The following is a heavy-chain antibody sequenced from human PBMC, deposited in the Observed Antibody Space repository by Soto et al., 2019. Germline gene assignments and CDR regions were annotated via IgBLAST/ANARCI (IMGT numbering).Heavy chain of an antibody. J-gene: IGHJ3*02. CDR3: ARDRGSYHDALDI. CDR1: GGSISRGGFY. V-gene: IGHV4-31*03. CDR2: IHSSGST. D-gene: IGHD1-26*01. Sequence: QVQLQESGPGLVKPSQTLSLTCSVSGGSISRGGFYWNWIRQHPEKGLEWIGFIHSSGSTYYNPSLKSRVTISADTSKNQLSLNLSSLTAADTAAYYCARDRGSYHDALDIWGHGTMVTVSS.